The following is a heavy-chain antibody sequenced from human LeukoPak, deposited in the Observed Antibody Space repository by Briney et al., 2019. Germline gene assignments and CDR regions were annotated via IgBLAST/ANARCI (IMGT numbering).Heavy chain of an antibody. Sequence: GGSLRLSCAASGFTFDDYAMHWVRQAPGKGLEWVSGISWNGGSVVYADSVEGRLTISRDNAKNSLYLQMNSLRTEDTAMYHCAKTPTRSYYYDSSGYYREQRYYFDYWGQGTQVTVSS. V-gene: IGHV3-9*01. J-gene: IGHJ4*02. CDR1: GFTFDDYA. CDR2: ISWNGGSV. CDR3: AKTPTRSYYYDSSGYYREQRYYFDY. D-gene: IGHD3-22*01.